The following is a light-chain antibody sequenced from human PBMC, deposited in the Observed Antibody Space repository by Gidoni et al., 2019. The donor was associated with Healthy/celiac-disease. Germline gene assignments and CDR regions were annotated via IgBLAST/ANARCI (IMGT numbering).Light chain of an antibody. J-gene: IGLJ2*01. Sequence: YELTQPPPVSVSPGQTASITCSGDKLGDKYACWSQQKPGQSPVLVIYQDSKRPSGIPERFSGSNSGNTATLTISGTQAMDEADYYCQAWDSSTAVVFGGGTKLTVL. CDR1: KLGDKY. CDR3: QAWDSSTAVV. CDR2: QDS. V-gene: IGLV3-1*01.